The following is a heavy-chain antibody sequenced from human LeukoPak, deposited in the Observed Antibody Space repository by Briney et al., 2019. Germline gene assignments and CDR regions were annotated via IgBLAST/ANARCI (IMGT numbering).Heavy chain of an antibody. CDR2: IYYSGST. Sequence: SETLSLTCTVSGGSISSSSYYWGWIRQPPGKGLEWIGSIYYSGSTYYNPSLKSRVTISVDTSKNQFSLKLSSVTAADTAVYYCARKYYDILTGYSEYYFDYWGQGTLVTVSS. CDR3: ARKYYDILTGYSEYYFDY. D-gene: IGHD3-9*01. CDR1: GGSISSSSYY. J-gene: IGHJ4*02. V-gene: IGHV4-39*01.